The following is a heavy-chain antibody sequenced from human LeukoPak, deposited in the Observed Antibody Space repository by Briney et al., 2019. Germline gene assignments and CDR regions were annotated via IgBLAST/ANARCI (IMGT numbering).Heavy chain of an antibody. V-gene: IGHV1-18*04. Sequence: ASVKVSCKAAGYTFTSYGISWVRQAPGQGLEWMGWISAYNGNTNYAHKLQGRVTMTTDTSTTTAYMELRRLRSDDTAVYYCASETVTTIGQLGYWGQGTLVTVSS. CDR2: ISAYNGNT. J-gene: IGHJ4*02. CDR1: GYTFTSYG. D-gene: IGHD4-17*01. CDR3: ASETVTTIGQLGY.